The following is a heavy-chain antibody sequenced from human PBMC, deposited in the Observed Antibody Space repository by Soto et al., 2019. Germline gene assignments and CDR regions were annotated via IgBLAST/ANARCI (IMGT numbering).Heavy chain of an antibody. Sequence: SETLSLTCTVSGGSISSYYWSWIRQPPGKGLEWIGYIYYSGSTNYNPSLKSRVTISVDTSKNQFSLKLSSVTAADTAVYYCAGDATQSEYSSYYYGMDVWGQGTTVTVSS. J-gene: IGHJ6*02. CDR3: AGDATQSEYSSYYYGMDV. CDR1: GGSISSYY. CDR2: IYYSGST. V-gene: IGHV4-59*01. D-gene: IGHD6-6*01.